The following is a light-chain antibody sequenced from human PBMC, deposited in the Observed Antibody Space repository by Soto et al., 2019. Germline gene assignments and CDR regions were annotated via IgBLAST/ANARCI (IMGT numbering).Light chain of an antibody. J-gene: IGKJ2*01. CDR2: AAS. Sequence: DLQMTQSPSSLSASVGDRVTITCRASQSISSYLNWYQQKPGKAPKLLIYAASTLQSGVPSRFGGSESGTDFTLTISSLQPEDFATYYCQQTYSTLYTFGQGTKLEIK. CDR3: QQTYSTLYT. CDR1: QSISSY. V-gene: IGKV1-39*01.